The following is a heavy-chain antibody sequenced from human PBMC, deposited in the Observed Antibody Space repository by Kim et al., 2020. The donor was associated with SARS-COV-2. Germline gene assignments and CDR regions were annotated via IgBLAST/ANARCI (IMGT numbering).Heavy chain of an antibody. V-gene: IGHV1-8*01. Sequence: ASVKVSCKASGYTFTSYDINWVRQATGQGLEWMGWMNPNSGNTGYAQKFQGRVTMTRNTSISTAYMELSSLRSEDTAVYYCARGRPSTITRQKVGRAFDYWGQGTLVTVSS. CDR3: ARGRPSTITRQKVGRAFDY. CDR2: MNPNSGNT. D-gene: IGHD5-12*01. J-gene: IGHJ4*02. CDR1: GYTFTSYD.